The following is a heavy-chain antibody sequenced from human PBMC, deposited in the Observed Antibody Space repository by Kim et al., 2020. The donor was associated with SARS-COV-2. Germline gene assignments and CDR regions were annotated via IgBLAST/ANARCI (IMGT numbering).Heavy chain of an antibody. J-gene: IGHJ4*02. CDR2: IYYSGST. CDR3: ARESLGYCSSTSCYGHFDY. CDR1: GGSISSGGYY. V-gene: IGHV4-31*03. Sequence: SETLSLTCTVSGGSISSGGYYWSWIRQHPGKGLEWIGYIYYSGSTYYNPSLKSRVTISVDTSKNQFSLKLSSVTAADTAVYYCARESLGYCSSTSCYGHFDYWGQGTLVTVSS. D-gene: IGHD2-2*01.